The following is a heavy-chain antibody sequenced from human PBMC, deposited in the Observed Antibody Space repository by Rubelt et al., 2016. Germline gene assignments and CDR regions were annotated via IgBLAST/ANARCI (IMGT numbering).Heavy chain of an antibody. CDR1: GGSFSGYY. D-gene: IGHD6-19*01. CDR2: INHSGST. V-gene: IGHV4-34*01. CDR3: ARTPGGWLVRVHYFDY. J-gene: IGHJ4*02. Sequence: QVQLQQWGAGLLKPSETLSLTCAVYGGSFSGYYWSWIRQPPGKGLEWIGEINHSGSTNYNPSLKSRVPISVDTSKNQVSLKLSSVTAADTAVYYCARTPGGWLVRVHYFDYWGQGTLVTVSS.